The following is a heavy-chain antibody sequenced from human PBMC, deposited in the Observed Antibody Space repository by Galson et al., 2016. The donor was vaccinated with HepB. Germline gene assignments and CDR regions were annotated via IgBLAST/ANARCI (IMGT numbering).Heavy chain of an antibody. CDR2: ISGSNT. Sequence: SLRLSCAASGFAFTSYAMSWVRQAPGKGLEWVSAISGSNTYYADSVKGRFTISRDISKNTLYLQMNSLRAVDTAVYYCAKIYSQGYYDSSGAYSYFDYWGQGTLVTVSS. V-gene: IGHV3-23*01. CDR3: AKIYSQGYYDSSGAYSYFDY. CDR1: GFAFTSYA. D-gene: IGHD3-22*01. J-gene: IGHJ4*02.